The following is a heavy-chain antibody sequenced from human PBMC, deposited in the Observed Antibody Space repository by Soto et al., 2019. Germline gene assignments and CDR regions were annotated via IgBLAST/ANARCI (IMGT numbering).Heavy chain of an antibody. Sequence: GGSLRLSCAASGFTFSSYGMHWVRQAPGKGLEWVAVIWYDGSNKYYADSVKGRFTISRDNSKNTLYLQMNSLRAEDTAVYYCARGGTGDILLDAFDIWGQGTMVTVSS. CDR3: ARGGTGDILLDAFDI. CDR1: GFTFSSYG. CDR2: IWYDGSNK. J-gene: IGHJ3*02. D-gene: IGHD7-27*01. V-gene: IGHV3-33*01.